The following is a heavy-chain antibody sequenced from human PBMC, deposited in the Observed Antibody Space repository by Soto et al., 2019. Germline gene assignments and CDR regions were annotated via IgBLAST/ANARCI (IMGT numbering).Heavy chain of an antibody. D-gene: IGHD3-9*01. CDR3: ARGGYYDITGYYYYGMDV. CDR2: IYHSGST. V-gene: IGHV4-4*02. CDR1: GGSISSSNW. Sequence: SETLSLTCAVSGGSISSSNWWSWVRQPPGKGLEWIGEIYHSGSTNYNPSLKSRVTISVDKSKNQFSLKLSSVTAADTAVYYCARGGYYDITGYYYYGMDVWGQGTTVTSP. J-gene: IGHJ6*02.